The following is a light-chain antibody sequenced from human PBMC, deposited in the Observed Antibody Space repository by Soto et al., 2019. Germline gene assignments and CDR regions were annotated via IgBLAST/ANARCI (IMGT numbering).Light chain of an antibody. V-gene: IGKV2-28*01. Sequence: DIVMTQSPLSLPVTPGEPASISCRSSQSLLHSNGYKYLNWYLQKPWQSPLLLIYLTSTRASGVPDRFSGSVSGTDFTLKISKVEADDVGVYYCMQALQRPFTFGPGTKVYIK. CDR1: QSLLHSNGYKY. CDR2: LTS. CDR3: MQALQRPFT. J-gene: IGKJ3*01.